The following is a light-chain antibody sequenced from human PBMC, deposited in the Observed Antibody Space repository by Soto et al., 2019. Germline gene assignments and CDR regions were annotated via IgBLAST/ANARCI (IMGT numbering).Light chain of an antibody. CDR1: SSNIVSYS. Sequence: QSVLTQPPSASATPGQRVTISCSGSSSNIVSYSVSWYLHLPGTAPKLLIYSDNQRPSGVPDRFSGSKSGTSASLAISGLQSEDEADYYCASWDDSLNGPVFGGGTQLTVL. CDR3: ASWDDSLNGPV. J-gene: IGLJ3*02. V-gene: IGLV1-44*01. CDR2: SDN.